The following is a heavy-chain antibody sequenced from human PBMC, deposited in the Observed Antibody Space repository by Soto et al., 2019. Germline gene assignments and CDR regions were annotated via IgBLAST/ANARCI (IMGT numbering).Heavy chain of an antibody. CDR3: ARSHPPHYVSGSFPPAIDY. Sequence: GASVKVSCKASGYTFTGYYMHWVRQAPGQGLEWMGWINPNSGGTNYAQKFQGWVTMTRDTSVSTAYMELSRLRSDDTAVYYCARSHPPHYVSGSFPPAIDYWGQGTLVTVSS. J-gene: IGHJ4*02. CDR2: INPNSGGT. CDR1: GYTFTGYY. D-gene: IGHD3-10*01. V-gene: IGHV1-2*04.